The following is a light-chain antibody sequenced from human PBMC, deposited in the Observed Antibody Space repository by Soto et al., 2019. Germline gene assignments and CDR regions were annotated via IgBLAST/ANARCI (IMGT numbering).Light chain of an antibody. CDR2: GAS. CDR3: VQHGDSPFT. V-gene: IGKV3-20*01. CDR1: QTVRSNF. Sequence: EIVLTQSPGALSLSPGERATLSCRASQTVRSNFLAWYQHKPGQAPRLLIYGASTTTTGIPDRFSGSGSGTEVTLTIARLEPEDFAVYFCVQHGDSPFTFGPGTKVDI. J-gene: IGKJ3*01.